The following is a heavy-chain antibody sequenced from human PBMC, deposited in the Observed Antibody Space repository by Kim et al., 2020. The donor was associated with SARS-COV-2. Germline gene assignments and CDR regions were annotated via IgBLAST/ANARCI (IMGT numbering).Heavy chain of an antibody. CDR3: ARIRRNYDILSGLDY. Sequence: ASVKVSCKASGYTFTSYGISWVRQAPGQGLEWMGWISAYNGNTNYAQKLQGRVTMTTDTSTSTAYMELRSLRSDDTAVYYCARIRRNYDILSGLDYWGQGTLVTVSS. CDR1: GYTFTSYG. D-gene: IGHD3-9*01. V-gene: IGHV1-18*01. CDR2: ISAYNGNT. J-gene: IGHJ4*02.